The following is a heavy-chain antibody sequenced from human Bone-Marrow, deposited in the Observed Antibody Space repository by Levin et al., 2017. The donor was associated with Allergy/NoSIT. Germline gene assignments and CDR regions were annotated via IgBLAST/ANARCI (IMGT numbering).Heavy chain of an antibody. CDR3: ARGPPRPQSRIDI. Sequence: PSETLSLTCAVYGGSFSGYYWSWIRQPPGKGLEWIGEIDHSGSTNYNSSLKSRVTISVDTSKTQFSLKVSSVTAADTAVYYCARGPPRPQSRIDIWGQGTMVTVSS. CDR2: IDHSGST. CDR1: GGSFSGYY. J-gene: IGHJ3*02. V-gene: IGHV4-34*01.